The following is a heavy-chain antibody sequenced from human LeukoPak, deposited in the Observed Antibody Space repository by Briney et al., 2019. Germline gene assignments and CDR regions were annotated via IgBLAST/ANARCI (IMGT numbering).Heavy chain of an antibody. V-gene: IGHV4-59*01. CDR2: IHIKCT. D-gene: IGHD6-19*01. Sequence: SETLSLTCTVSGGSISTFSWSWIRQFPGKGLEWIGSIHIKCTNYNPSLKSRVAISVDTSKNQFSLRLDSVTTADTAVYYCARDTTVASGMQYWGQGTLVTVSS. CDR3: ARDTTVASGMQY. J-gene: IGHJ4*02. CDR1: GGSISTFS.